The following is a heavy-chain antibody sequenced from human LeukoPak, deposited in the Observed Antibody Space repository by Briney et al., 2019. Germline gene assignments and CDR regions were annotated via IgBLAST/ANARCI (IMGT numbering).Heavy chain of an antibody. Sequence: SQTLSLTCTVSGGSLSSGDYYWSWIRQPPGKGLEWIGYIYYTGHTYYSPSLTSPVTISLDSSKNQFSLKLTSVTAADTAIYYCARGPPYYGSGNAFHIWGQGTVVIVSS. CDR2: IYYTGHT. CDR3: ARGPPYYGSGNAFHI. J-gene: IGHJ3*02. V-gene: IGHV4-30-4*01. CDR1: GGSLSSGDYY. D-gene: IGHD3-10*01.